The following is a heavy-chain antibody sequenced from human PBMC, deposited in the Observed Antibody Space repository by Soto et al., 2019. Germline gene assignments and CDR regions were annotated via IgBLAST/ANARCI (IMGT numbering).Heavy chain of an antibody. Sequence: GGSLRLSCAASGFTFSSYAMSWVRQAPGKGLEWVSAISGSGGSTYYADSVKGRFTISRDNSKNTLYLQMNSLRAEDTAVYYCANEDIVVLVVATNAPDHYVMAFWARGSSDTVS. J-gene: IGHJ6*02. CDR2: ISGSGGST. V-gene: IGHV3-23*01. D-gene: IGHD2-15*01. CDR3: ANEDIVVLVVATNAPDHYVMAF. CDR1: GFTFSSYA.